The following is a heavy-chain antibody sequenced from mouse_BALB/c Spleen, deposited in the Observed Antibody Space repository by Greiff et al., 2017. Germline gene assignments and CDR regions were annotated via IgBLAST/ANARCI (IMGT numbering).Heavy chain of an antibody. CDR3: EGSTEGRYFDV. Sequence: EVQLVESGAGLVKPGGSLKLSCAASGFTFSSYAMSWVRQNPEKRLEWVESISSGGSTYYQDSVKGRVTISRDNARNILYLQMSSLRTEDTAVYYCEGSTEGRYFDVWGAGTTVTVSS. V-gene: IGHV5-6-5*01. J-gene: IGHJ1*01. CDR1: GFTFSSYA. D-gene: IGHD1-1*01. CDR2: ISSGGST.